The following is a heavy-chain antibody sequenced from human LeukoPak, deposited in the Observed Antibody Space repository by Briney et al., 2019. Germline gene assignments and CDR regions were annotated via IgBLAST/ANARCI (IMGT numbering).Heavy chain of an antibody. CDR2: FSTSGST. CDR1: GASISSASYY. Sequence: PSETLSLTCTVSGASISSASYYWSWIRQPAGKGLEWIGRFSTSGSTNYNPSLKSRLTISVDTSKNQFSLKLSSMTAADTAVYYCARAHLDYFDYWGQGTLVTVSS. J-gene: IGHJ4*02. V-gene: IGHV4-61*02. CDR3: ARAHLDYFDY.